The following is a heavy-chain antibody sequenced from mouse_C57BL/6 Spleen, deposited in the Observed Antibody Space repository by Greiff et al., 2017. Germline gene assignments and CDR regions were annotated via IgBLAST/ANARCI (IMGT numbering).Heavy chain of an antibody. Sequence: EVQRVESGGGLVKPGGSLKLSCAASGFTFSDYGMHWVRQAPEKGLEWVAYISSGSSTIYYADTVKGRFTISRDNAKNTLFLQMTSLRSEDTAMYYCARIYYYGSSYDENAMDYWGQGTSVTVSS. CDR1: GFTFSDYG. CDR3: ARIYYYGSSYDENAMDY. J-gene: IGHJ4*01. CDR2: ISSGSSTI. V-gene: IGHV5-17*01. D-gene: IGHD1-1*01.